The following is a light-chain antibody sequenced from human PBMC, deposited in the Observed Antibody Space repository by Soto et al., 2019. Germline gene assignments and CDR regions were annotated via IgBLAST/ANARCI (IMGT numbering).Light chain of an antibody. Sequence: EIVLTQSPGTVSLFPGERATLSCRASQSIRSNYLAWYQQEPGQAPRLLIYGASRRATGIPDRFSGSGSGTDFTLTTSRLEPEDFAVYYCQQYGTSGTFGQGTKVEIK. CDR1: QSIRSNY. V-gene: IGKV3-20*01. J-gene: IGKJ1*01. CDR2: GAS. CDR3: QQYGTSGT.